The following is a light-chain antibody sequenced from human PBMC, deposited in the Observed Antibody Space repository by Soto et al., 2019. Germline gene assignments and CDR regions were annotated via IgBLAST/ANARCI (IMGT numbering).Light chain of an antibody. CDR1: SANIGSNY. V-gene: IGLV1-51*01. CDR3: GAWDGSLSVVL. Sequence: QSVLTQPPSVSAAPGQRVTISCSGSSANIGSNYVSWYQHLPGTAPKPVIYDSDRRPSEIPDRFSGSKSGTSATLDITGLQTGDEADYYCGAWDGSLSVVLFGGGTKLTVL. J-gene: IGLJ2*01. CDR2: DSD.